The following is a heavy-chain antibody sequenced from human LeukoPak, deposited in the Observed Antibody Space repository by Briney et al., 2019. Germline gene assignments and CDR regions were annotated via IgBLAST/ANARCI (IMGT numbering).Heavy chain of an antibody. CDR1: EFTFSSYA. CDR3: AKDYGDYPYYYYYMDV. Sequence: GGSLRLSCAASEFTFSSYAMSWVRQAPGKGLEWVSAISGSGGSTYYADSVKGRFTISRDNSKNTLYLQMNSLRAEDTAVYYCAKDYGDYPYYYYYMDVWGKGTTVTVSS. V-gene: IGHV3-23*01. J-gene: IGHJ6*03. D-gene: IGHD4-17*01. CDR2: ISGSGGST.